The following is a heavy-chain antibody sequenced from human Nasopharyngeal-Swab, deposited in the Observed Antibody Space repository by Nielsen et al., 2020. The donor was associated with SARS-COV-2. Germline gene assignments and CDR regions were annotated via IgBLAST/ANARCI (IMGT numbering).Heavy chain of an antibody. Sequence: VRQAPGKGLEWVGRIRSKANSYATAYAASVKGRFTISRDESKNTAYLQMNSLKTEDTAVYYCTRLTVTGAFDIWGQGTMVTVSS. V-gene: IGHV3-73*01. CDR2: IRSKANSYAT. CDR3: TRLTVTGAFDI. D-gene: IGHD4-17*01. J-gene: IGHJ3*02.